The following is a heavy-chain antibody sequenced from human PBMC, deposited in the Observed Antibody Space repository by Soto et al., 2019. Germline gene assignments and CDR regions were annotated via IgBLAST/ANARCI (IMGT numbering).Heavy chain of an antibody. J-gene: IGHJ4*02. CDR2: IFWDGSNT. CDR3: AKDMAYGGNSGPLDY. V-gene: IGHV3-43*01. Sequence: EVQLVESGGVVVQPGGSLRLSCAASGFTFDDYTMHWVRQAPGKGLEWVSLIFWDGSNTHYADSVKGRFTISRDNRKNSLYLQMDRLRTEDTALYYCAKDMAYGGNSGPLDYWGQGTLVTVSS. D-gene: IGHD4-17*01. CDR1: GFTFDDYT.